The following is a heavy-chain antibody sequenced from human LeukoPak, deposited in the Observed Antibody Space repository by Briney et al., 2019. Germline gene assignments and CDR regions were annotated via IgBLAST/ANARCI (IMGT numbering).Heavy chain of an antibody. CDR2: ISGSGGST. J-gene: IGHJ4*02. D-gene: IGHD2-15*01. CDR1: GFTFSSYA. CDR3: AKALYCSGGSCYRAAFDY. V-gene: IGHV3-23*01. Sequence: GGSLRLSCAVSGFTFSSYAMSWVRQAPGKGLEWVSGISGSGGSTYYADSVKGRFTISRDNSKNTLYLQMNSLRAEDTAVYYCAKALYCSGGSCYRAAFDYWGQGTLVTVSS.